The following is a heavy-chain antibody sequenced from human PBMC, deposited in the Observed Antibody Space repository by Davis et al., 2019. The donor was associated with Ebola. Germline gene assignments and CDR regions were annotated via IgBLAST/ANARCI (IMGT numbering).Heavy chain of an antibody. D-gene: IGHD3-22*01. Sequence: GESLKIFCAASGFTFSSYGMHWVRQAPGKGLEWVAAISYDGSNKYYADSVKGRFTISRDNSKNTLYLQMNSLRAEDTAVYYCAREVVRASYYYYGMDVWGQGTTVTVSS. CDR3: AREVVRASYYYYGMDV. CDR1: GFTFSSYG. V-gene: IGHV3-30*03. CDR2: ISYDGSNK. J-gene: IGHJ6*02.